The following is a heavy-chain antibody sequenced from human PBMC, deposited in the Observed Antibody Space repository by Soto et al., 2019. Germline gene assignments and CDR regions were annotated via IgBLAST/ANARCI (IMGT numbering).Heavy chain of an antibody. V-gene: IGHV4-34*01. CDR2: INHSGST. CDR1: GGSFSGYY. J-gene: IGHJ6*03. CDR3: ARVSRWVYYYYYMDV. Sequence: SETLSLTCAVYGGSFSGYYWSWIRQPPGKGLEWIGEINHSGSTNYNPSLKSRVTISVDTSKNQFSLKLSSVTAADTAVYYCARVSRWVYYYYYMDVWGKGTTVTVSS.